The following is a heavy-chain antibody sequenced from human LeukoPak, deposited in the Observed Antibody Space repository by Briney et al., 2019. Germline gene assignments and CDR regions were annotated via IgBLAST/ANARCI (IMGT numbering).Heavy chain of an antibody. CDR3: AREYCSSTSCQSPNEGQNWFDP. D-gene: IGHD2-2*01. Sequence: ASVKVSCKASGYPFTGYYMHWVRQAPGQGLEWMGWINPNSGGTNYAQKFQGRVTMTRDTSISTAYMELSRLRSDDTTVYYCAREYCSSTSCQSPNEGQNWFDPWGQGTLVTVSS. V-gene: IGHV1-2*02. J-gene: IGHJ5*02. CDR1: GYPFTGYY. CDR2: INPNSGGT.